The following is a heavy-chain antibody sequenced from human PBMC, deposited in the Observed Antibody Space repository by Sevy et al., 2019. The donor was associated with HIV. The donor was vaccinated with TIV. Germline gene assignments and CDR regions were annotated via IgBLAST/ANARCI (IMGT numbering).Heavy chain of an antibody. Sequence: ASVKVSCKSTGYIFSDYNMHWVRQAPGQGLEWMALINPKSGDTIYAQRFRGRVSMTRDTSMSTAYMELSGLTSDDTSVDYCVREGLTALKTLRSFDIWGQGTMVTVSS. CDR1: GYIFSDYN. V-gene: IGHV1-2*06. D-gene: IGHD3-10*01. J-gene: IGHJ3*02. CDR2: INPKSGDT. CDR3: VREGLTALKTLRSFDI.